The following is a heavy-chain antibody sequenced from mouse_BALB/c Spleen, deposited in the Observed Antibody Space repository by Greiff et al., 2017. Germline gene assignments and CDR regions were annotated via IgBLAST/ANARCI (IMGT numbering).Heavy chain of an antibody. Sequence: EVQLQQSGAELVKPGASVKLSCTASGFNIKDTYMHWVKQRPEQGLEWIGRIDPANGNTKYDPKFQGKATITADTSSNTAYLQLSSLTSEDTAVYYCAYYYYGSSGYFDVWGAGTTVTVSS. CDR1: GFNIKDTY. V-gene: IGHV14-3*02. CDR2: IDPANGNT. D-gene: IGHD1-1*01. CDR3: AYYYYGSSGYFDV. J-gene: IGHJ1*01.